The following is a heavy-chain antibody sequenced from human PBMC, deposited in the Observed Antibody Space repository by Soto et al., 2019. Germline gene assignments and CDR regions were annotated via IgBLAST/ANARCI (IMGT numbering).Heavy chain of an antibody. CDR1: GFTFSSYA. Sequence: PGGSLGLSCAASGFTFSSYAMHWVLHATGKGLEWVGRVRSKGNNYATDFAASVKGRFSISRDDSKKMTYLQLSSLKSDDTAVYYCTRFSKYLSYFMDFWVKGTTVIVS. CDR2: VRSKGNNYAT. D-gene: IGHD3-16*01. J-gene: IGHJ6*03. V-gene: IGHV3-73*01. CDR3: TRFSKYLSYFMDF.